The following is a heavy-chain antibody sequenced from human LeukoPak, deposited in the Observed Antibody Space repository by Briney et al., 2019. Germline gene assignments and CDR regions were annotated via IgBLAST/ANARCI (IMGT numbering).Heavy chain of an antibody. D-gene: IGHD6-13*01. J-gene: IGHJ4*02. Sequence: GGSLRLSRAASGFTFSSYSMNWVRQAPGKGLEWVSSISSSSSYIYYADAVKGRFTISRDNAKNSLYLQMNSLRAEDTAVYYCARTGSSIAAPVDYWGQGTLVTVSS. CDR3: ARTGSSIAAPVDY. CDR2: ISSSSSYI. CDR1: GFTFSSYS. V-gene: IGHV3-21*01.